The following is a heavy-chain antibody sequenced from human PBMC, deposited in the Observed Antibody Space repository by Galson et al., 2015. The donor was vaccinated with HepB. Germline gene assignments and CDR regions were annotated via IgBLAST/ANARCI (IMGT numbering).Heavy chain of an antibody. V-gene: IGHV4-30-4*07. J-gene: IGHJ4*02. D-gene: IGHD3-22*01. CDR1: GGSISSGGYS. CDR3: ARATSRYYDSSGEIDY. Sequence: TLSLTCAVSGGSISSGGYSWSWIRQPPGKGLEWIGYIYYSGSTYYNPSLKSRVTISVDTSKNQFSLKLSSVTAADTAVYYCARATSRYYDSSGEIDYWGQGTLVTVSS. CDR2: IYYSGST.